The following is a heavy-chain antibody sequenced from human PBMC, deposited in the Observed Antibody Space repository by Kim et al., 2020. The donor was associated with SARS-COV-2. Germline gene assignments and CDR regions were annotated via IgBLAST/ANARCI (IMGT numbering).Heavy chain of an antibody. CDR1: GDSMNNYY. CDR2: MYFSGAT. V-gene: IGHV4-59*13. Sequence: SETLSLTCSVSGDSMNNYYWSWIRQPPGKGLEWIGYMYFSGATYYNPSFKSRVTISIDTSKNQLYLNLNSMTVADTALYYCVRVTPHPEKLDPWGQGILVTVSS. CDR3: VRVTPHPEKLDP. J-gene: IGHJ5*02.